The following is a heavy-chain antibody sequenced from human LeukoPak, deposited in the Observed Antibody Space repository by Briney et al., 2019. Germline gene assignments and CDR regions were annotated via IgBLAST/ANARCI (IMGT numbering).Heavy chain of an antibody. CDR2: ISTSSGYI. CDR3: ARVGIRFLEQYYFDY. D-gene: IGHD3-3*01. V-gene: IGHV3-21*01. Sequence: GGSLRLSCAASGFTFSSYAMSWVRQAPGKGLEWLSYISTSSGYIYYADSVKGRFTVSRDNAMNSLFLQMNSLIAEDTAVYYCARVGIRFLEQYYFDYWGQGTLVTVSS. CDR1: GFTFSSYA. J-gene: IGHJ4*02.